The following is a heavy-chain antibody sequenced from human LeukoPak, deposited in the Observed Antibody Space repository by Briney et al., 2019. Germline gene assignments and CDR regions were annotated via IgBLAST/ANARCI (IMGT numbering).Heavy chain of an antibody. D-gene: IGHD3-22*01. V-gene: IGHV4-61*01. CDR2: IYYSGST. J-gene: IGHJ4*02. CDR1: GGSVSSGSYY. CDR3: ARTLGYYDSSGYSDFDY. Sequence: PSETLSLTCTVSGGSVSSGSYYWSWIRQPPGTGLEWIGYIYYSGSTNYNPSLKSRVTISLDTSKNQFSLKLSSVTAADTAVYYCARTLGYYDSSGYSDFDYWGQGTLVTVSS.